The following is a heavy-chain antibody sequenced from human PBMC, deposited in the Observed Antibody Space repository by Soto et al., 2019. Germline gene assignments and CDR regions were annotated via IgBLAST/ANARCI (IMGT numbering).Heavy chain of an antibody. D-gene: IGHD6-6*01. CDR3: ARDTSRNIEYSSSPDAFDI. J-gene: IGHJ3*02. CDR2: IYYSGST. CDR1: GGSVSSGSYY. V-gene: IGHV4-61*01. Sequence: QVQLQESGPGLVKPSETLSLTCTVSGGSVSSGSYYWSWIRQPPGKGLEWIGYIYYSGSTNYNPSLKSRVTISVDTSKNQFSLKLSSVTAADTAVYYCARDTSRNIEYSSSPDAFDIWGQGTMVTVSS.